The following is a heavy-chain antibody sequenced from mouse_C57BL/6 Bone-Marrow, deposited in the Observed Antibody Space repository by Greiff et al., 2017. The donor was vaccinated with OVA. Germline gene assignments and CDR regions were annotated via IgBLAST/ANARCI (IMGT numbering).Heavy chain of an antibody. CDR1: GFSLSTYGMG. V-gene: IGHV8-8*01. CDR3: ARTGYWYIDV. Sequence: QVTLKVSGPGILQPSQTLSLTCSFSGFSLSTYGMGVGRIRQPSGQGLEWLVHTWWGDDKYYNPAPKSRLTISNNTSNNQVFLKIAHVYTADTASYYCARTGYWYIDVWGTGTSVTVSS. CDR2: TWWGDDK. J-gene: IGHJ1*03.